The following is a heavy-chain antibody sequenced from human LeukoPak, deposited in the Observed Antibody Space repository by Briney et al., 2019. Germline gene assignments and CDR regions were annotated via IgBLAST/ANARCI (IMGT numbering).Heavy chain of an antibody. Sequence: SQTLSLTCTVSGGSISSGSYYWSWIRQPAGKGLEWIGRIYTSGSTNYNPSLKSRVTVSVDTSKNQFSLKLTSVTAADTAVYYCVRGPYGSGISNWFDPWGQGTQVIVSS. CDR3: VRGPYGSGISNWFDP. CDR2: IYTSGST. J-gene: IGHJ5*02. CDR1: GGSISSGSYY. D-gene: IGHD3-10*01. V-gene: IGHV4-61*02.